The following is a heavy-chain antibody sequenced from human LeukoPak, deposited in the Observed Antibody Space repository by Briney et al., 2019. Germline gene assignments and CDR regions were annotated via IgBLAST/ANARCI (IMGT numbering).Heavy chain of an antibody. D-gene: IGHD6-13*01. CDR3: ASPPYSSPGEYYFDY. J-gene: IGHJ4*02. CDR1: GGTFSSYA. Sequence: SVKVSCKASGGTFSSYAISWVRQAPGQGLEWMGGIIPIFGTANYAQKFQGRVTITADESTSTAYMELSSLRSEDTAVYYCASPPYSSPGEYYFDYWGQGTLVTVSS. V-gene: IGHV1-69*13. CDR2: IIPIFGTA.